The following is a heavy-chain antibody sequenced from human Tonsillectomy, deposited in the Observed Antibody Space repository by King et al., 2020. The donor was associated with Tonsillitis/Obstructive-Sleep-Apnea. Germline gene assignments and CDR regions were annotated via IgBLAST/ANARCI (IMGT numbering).Heavy chain of an antibody. CDR1: GGSFSGYY. CDR3: ASRGGAFTIVGVVDDS. V-gene: IGHV4-34*01. J-gene: IGHJ4*02. CDR2: INHSGTT. D-gene: IGHD3-3*01. Sequence: VQLQQWGAGLLKPSETLSLTCAVYGGSFSGYYWSWIRQPPGKGLEWIGEINHSGTTNYNPSLKSRLTISLDTSNNQFSLKLTSVTAADTAVYYCASRGGAFTIVGVVDDSWGQGTLVTVSS.